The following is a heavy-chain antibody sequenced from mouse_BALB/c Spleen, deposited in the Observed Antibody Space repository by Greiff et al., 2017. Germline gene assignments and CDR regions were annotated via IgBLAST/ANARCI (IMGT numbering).Heavy chain of an antibody. CDR1: GYTFNSYW. D-gene: IGHD1-2*01. Sequence: VQLQESGAELAKPGASVKMSCKASGYTFNSYWMHWVKQRPGQGLEWIGYINPSTGYTEYNQKFKDKATLTADKSSSTAYMQLSSLTSEDSAVYYCAREEFITTAVGYFDVWGAGTTVTVSS. CDR2: INPSTGYT. CDR3: AREEFITTAVGYFDV. V-gene: IGHV1-7*01. J-gene: IGHJ1*01.